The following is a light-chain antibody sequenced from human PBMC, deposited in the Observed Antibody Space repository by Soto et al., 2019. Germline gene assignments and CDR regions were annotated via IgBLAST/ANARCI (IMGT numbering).Light chain of an antibody. CDR2: ATS. J-gene: IGKJ4*01. Sequence: DVQMTQSPSSLSAFVGDRVTITCRASQGIATYLAWFQQKPGKVPKLLIYATSTLQSGVTSRFSGSGSGTDFTLTINSLQPEDVGTYYCQKYNSAPLTFGGGTKVEIK. V-gene: IGKV1-27*01. CDR1: QGIATY. CDR3: QKYNSAPLT.